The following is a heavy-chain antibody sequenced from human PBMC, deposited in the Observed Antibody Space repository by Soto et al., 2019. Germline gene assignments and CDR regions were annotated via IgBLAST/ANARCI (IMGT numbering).Heavy chain of an antibody. D-gene: IGHD6-13*01. CDR2: IIPIFGTA. CDR3: AREPGGAAGHFDY. Sequence: GASVKVSCKASGGTFSSYAISWVRQAPGQGLEWMGGIIPIFGTANYAQKFQGRVTITADESTSTAYMELSSLRSEDTAVYYCAREPGGAAGHFDYWGQGTLVTVSS. V-gene: IGHV1-69*13. CDR1: GGTFSSYA. J-gene: IGHJ4*02.